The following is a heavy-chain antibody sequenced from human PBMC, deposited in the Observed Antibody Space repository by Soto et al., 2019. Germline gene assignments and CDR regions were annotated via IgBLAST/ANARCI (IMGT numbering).Heavy chain of an antibody. V-gene: IGHV4-34*01. Sequence: PSETLSLTCAVYGGSFSGYYWSWIRQPPGKGLEWIGEINHSGSTNYNPSLKSRVTISVDTSKNQFTLKLSSVTAADTAVYYCARAGGLRYCSGGSCYKTYYYYYMDVWGKGTTVTVSS. D-gene: IGHD2-15*01. CDR3: ARAGGLRYCSGGSCYKTYYYYYMDV. CDR2: INHSGST. J-gene: IGHJ6*03. CDR1: GGSFSGYY.